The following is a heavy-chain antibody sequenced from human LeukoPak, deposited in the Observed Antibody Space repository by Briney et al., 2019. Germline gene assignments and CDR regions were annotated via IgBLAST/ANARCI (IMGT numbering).Heavy chain of an antibody. CDR3: ARGGSYYGSGKDWFDP. Sequence: PVKVACKASGSTFSSYAISWVRQAPGQGLEWMGRIIPILGIANYAQKFQGRVTITADKSTSTAYMELSSLRSEDTAVYYCARGGSYYGSGKDWFDPWGQGTLVTVSS. V-gene: IGHV1-69*04. D-gene: IGHD3-10*01. CDR2: IIPILGIA. CDR1: GSTFSSYA. J-gene: IGHJ5*02.